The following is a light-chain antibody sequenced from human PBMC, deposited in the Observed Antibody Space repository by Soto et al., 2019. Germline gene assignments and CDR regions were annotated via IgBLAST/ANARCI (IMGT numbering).Light chain of an antibody. CDR1: QGISSY. V-gene: IGKV1-8*01. J-gene: IGKJ4*01. Sequence: AIRMTQSPSSFSASTGDRVTITCRASQGISSYLAWYQQKPGKAPKLLIYAASTLQSGVTSRFSGSGSGTDFTLTISCLQSEDFATYYCQQYYSYPLTFCGGTKVEI. CDR2: AAS. CDR3: QQYYSYPLT.